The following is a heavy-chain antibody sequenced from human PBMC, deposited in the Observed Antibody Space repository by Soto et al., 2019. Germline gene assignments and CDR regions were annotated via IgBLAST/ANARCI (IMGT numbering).Heavy chain of an antibody. Sequence: GGSLRLSCEASGFSLSNYAMTWVRQAPGKGLEYVSGISNRDGRTFYADSVKGRFTISRDNSKNTLYLQMSSLRVEDTAIYFWAKEGQSGHFQLDYWGQGTLVTVSS. CDR3: AKEGQSGHFQLDY. CDR2: ISNRDGRT. V-gene: IGHV3-23*01. CDR1: GFSLSNYA. D-gene: IGHD3-3*01. J-gene: IGHJ4*02.